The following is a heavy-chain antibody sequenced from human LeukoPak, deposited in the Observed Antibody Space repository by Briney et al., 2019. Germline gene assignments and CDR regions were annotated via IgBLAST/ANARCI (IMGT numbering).Heavy chain of an antibody. CDR1: GGSISSYY. J-gene: IGHJ5*02. D-gene: IGHD2-2*03. Sequence: SETLSLTCTVSGGSISSYYWSWIRQPPGKGLEWIGYIYYSGSTNYYPSLKSRVTISVDTSKNQFSLKLSSVTAADTAVYYCARDLDMDWFDPWGQGTLVTVSS. CDR2: IYYSGST. CDR3: ARDLDMDWFDP. V-gene: IGHV4-59*01.